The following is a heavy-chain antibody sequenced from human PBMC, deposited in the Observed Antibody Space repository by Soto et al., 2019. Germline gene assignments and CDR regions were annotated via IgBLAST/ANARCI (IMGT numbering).Heavy chain of an antibody. J-gene: IGHJ4*02. CDR3: ARDSGAKLSSS. CDR1: GGTFSSYR. V-gene: IGHV1-69*13. D-gene: IGHD6-13*01. Sequence: SSVKVSCKASGGTFSSYRINWVRQAPGEGLEWVGGIVPIYRTADYAQKFQGRVTITADESARTAYMELRSLKSQDTAVYYCARDSGAKLSSSWGQGTLVTVSS. CDR2: IVPIYRTA.